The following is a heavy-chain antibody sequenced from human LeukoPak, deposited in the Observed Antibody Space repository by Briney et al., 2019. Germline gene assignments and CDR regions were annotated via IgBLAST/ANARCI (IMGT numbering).Heavy chain of an antibody. CDR3: ARLHGSETFLSYSWFDP. CDR2: IYLGDSDT. J-gene: IGHJ5*02. V-gene: IGHV5-51*01. Sequence: GXXLKISCKGSGYSFPNYWIGWVRRMPGKGLEWMGLIYLGDSDTRYSPSFQGHVTISADKSINTAYLQWSSLKASDTAMYYCARLHGSETFLSYSWFDPWGQGTLVTVSS. D-gene: IGHD3-10*01. CDR1: GYSFPNYW.